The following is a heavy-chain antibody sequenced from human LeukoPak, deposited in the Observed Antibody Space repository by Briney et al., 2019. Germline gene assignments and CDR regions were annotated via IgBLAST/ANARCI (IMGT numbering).Heavy chain of an antibody. CDR2: MNPNSGNT. J-gene: IGHJ5*02. V-gene: IGHV1-8*01. D-gene: IGHD4-23*01. Sequence: ASVKVSCKASGYTFTTYDINWVRQATGQGLEMTGWMNPNSGNTGYAQKFQGRVTMTRNTSISTAYMELSSLRSEDTAVYYCARGPNKSDGGNSGSAWFDPWGQGTLVTVSS. CDR1: GYTFTTYD. CDR3: ARGPNKSDGGNSGSAWFDP.